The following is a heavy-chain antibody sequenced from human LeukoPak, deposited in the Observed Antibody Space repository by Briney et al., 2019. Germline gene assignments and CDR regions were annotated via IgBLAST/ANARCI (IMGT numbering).Heavy chain of an antibody. J-gene: IGHJ6*03. Sequence: ASVKVSCKASGYTFTSNAMHWVRQAPGQRLEWMGCSNGANGNTEYSHEFQGRVTITRDTSARTVYMELSSLRSEDTAVYYCARGRRGIAAAQYYYYYMDVWGKGTTVTVSS. CDR1: GYTFTSNA. V-gene: IGHV1-3*02. D-gene: IGHD6-13*01. CDR3: ARGRRGIAAAQYYYYYMDV. CDR2: SNGANGNT.